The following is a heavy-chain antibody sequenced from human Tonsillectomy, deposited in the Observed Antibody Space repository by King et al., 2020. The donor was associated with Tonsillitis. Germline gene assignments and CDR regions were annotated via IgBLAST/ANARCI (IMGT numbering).Heavy chain of an antibody. J-gene: IGHJ6*02. CDR2: ISGSGGST. D-gene: IGHD2-2*01. CDR3: AKDAYCCSARCYTHCYYGMDV. Sequence: VQLVESGGGLVQPGGSLSLSCAASGFPFSSYAMSWVRQAPGKGREWVSAISGSGGSTYYAESVKRRFTISRDNYKNTLYLQMNSLRAEDTAVYYCAKDAYCCSARCYTHCYYGMDVWGQGTKLSVSS. V-gene: IGHV3-23*04. CDR1: GFPFSSYA.